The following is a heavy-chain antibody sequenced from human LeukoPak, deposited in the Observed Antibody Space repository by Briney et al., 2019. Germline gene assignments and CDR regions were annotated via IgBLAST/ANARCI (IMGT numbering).Heavy chain of an antibody. CDR1: GFTFSNAW. Sequence: GRSLRLSCAASGFTFSNAWMSWVRQAPGKGLEWVGRIKSKTDGGTTDYAAPVKGRFTISRDDSKNTLYLQMNSLKTEDTAVYYCTTAGGSYPPSDFDYWGQGTLVTVSS. J-gene: IGHJ4*02. D-gene: IGHD1-26*01. V-gene: IGHV3-15*01. CDR3: TTAGGSYPPSDFDY. CDR2: IKSKTDGGTT.